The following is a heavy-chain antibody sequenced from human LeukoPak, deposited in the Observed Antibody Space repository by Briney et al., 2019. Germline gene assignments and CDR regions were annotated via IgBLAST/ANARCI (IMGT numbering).Heavy chain of an antibody. CDR2: ISAYNGNT. V-gene: IGHV1-18*04. CDR1: GYTFTGYY. D-gene: IGHD3-9*01. Sequence: ASVKVSCKASGYTFTGYYMHWVRQAPGQGLEWMGWISAYNGNTNYAQELQGRVTMTTDTSTSTAYMELRSLRSDDTAVYYCASTGLDYDILTGYPSLDYWGQGTLVTVSS. CDR3: ASTGLDYDILTGYPSLDY. J-gene: IGHJ4*02.